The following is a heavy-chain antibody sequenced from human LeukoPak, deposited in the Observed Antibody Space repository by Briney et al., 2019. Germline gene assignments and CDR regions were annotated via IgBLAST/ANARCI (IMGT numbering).Heavy chain of an antibody. CDR1: GFTFNSYW. CDR3: ARVLGQQWLARPTIFDY. Sequence: GGSLRLSCAASGFTFNSYWMSWVRQAPGKGLEWVANIKQDGSEKYYVDSVKGRFTISRDNAKNSLYLQMNSLRAEDTAVYYCARVLGQQWLARPTIFDYWGQGTLVTVSS. D-gene: IGHD6-19*01. J-gene: IGHJ4*02. CDR2: IKQDGSEK. V-gene: IGHV3-7*03.